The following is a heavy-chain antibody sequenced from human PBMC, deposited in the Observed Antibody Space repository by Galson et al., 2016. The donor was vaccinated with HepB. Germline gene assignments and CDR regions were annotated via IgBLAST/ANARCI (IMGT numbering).Heavy chain of an antibody. CDR3: ARSLGSTTNYGMDV. Sequence: IHSGGTTYYADSVMGRFSISRDNSKNTMDLQMSGLRAEDTAVYYCARSLGSTTNYGMDVWGQGTTVTVS. V-gene: IGHV3-53*01. D-gene: IGHD1-26*01. CDR2: IHSGGTT. J-gene: IGHJ6*02.